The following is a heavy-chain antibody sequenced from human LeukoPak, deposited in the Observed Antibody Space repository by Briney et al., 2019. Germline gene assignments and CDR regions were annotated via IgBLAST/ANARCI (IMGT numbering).Heavy chain of an antibody. J-gene: IGHJ3*02. CDR1: GFTVSTNY. CDR3: ASYRYGRSFAFDI. Sequence: AGGSLRLSCGASGFTVSTNYMSWVRQAPGKGLEWVSIIYSGGSTYYADSVKGRFTISRDNSKNTLYLQMNSLRAEDTAVYYCASYRYGRSFAFDIWGQGTMVTVSS. D-gene: IGHD3-16*02. V-gene: IGHV3-66*01. CDR2: IYSGGST.